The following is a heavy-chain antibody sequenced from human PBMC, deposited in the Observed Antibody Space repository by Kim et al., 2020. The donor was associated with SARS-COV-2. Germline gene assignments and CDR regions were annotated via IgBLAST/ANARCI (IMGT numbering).Heavy chain of an antibody. CDR3: ARWGYYYDSSGAIDY. D-gene: IGHD3-22*01. Sequence: QKFRDRVTITGDTSASTAYMELSSLRSEDMAVYYCARWGYYYDSSGAIDYWGQGTLVTVSS. J-gene: IGHJ4*02. V-gene: IGHV1-3*01.